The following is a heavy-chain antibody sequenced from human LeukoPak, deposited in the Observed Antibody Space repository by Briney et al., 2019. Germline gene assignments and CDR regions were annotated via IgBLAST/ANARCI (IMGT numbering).Heavy chain of an antibody. D-gene: IGHD2-2*01. Sequence: PGGSLRLSCAASGFTVSSNYMSWVRQAPGKGLEWVAVISYDGSNKYYADSVKGRFTISRDNSKNTLYLQMNSLRAEDTAVYYCARARGYCSSTSCYVGGYWGQGTLVTVSS. CDR1: GFTVSSNY. J-gene: IGHJ4*02. CDR2: ISYDGSNK. CDR3: ARARGYCSSTSCYVGGY. V-gene: IGHV3-30*03.